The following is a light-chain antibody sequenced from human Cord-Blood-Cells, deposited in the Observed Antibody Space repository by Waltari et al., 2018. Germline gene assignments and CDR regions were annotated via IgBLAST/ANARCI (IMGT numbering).Light chain of an antibody. Sequence: QSALTHPASVSGSPGQSITISCTGPSSDVGSYNLSSWYQQHPGKAPKRMIYEGSKRPSGVSNRFSGSKSGNTASLTISGLQAEDEADYYCCSYAGSSTLVFGGGTKLTVL. CDR2: EGS. CDR1: SSDVGSYNL. V-gene: IGLV2-23*01. CDR3: CSYAGSSTLV. J-gene: IGLJ2*01.